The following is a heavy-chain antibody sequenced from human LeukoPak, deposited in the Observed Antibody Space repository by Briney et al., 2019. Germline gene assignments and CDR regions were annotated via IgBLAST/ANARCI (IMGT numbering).Heavy chain of an antibody. Sequence: KPSETLSLTCTVSDDSISSYYWSWIRQPPGKGLEWIGYIYYSAATNYKPSLKSRVTISVDTSKNQLSLKVNSVTAADTAVYYCARTLWGRAFDIWGQGRMVTVSS. CDR2: IYYSAAT. V-gene: IGHV4-59*01. J-gene: IGHJ3*02. CDR1: DDSISSYY. D-gene: IGHD5-18*01. CDR3: ARTLWGRAFDI.